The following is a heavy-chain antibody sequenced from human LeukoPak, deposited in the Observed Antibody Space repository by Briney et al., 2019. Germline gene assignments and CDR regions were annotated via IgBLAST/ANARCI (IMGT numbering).Heavy chain of an antibody. CDR1: GFTFSSYS. D-gene: IGHD3-16*01. CDR3: ARDGAPDAFDI. Sequence: PGGSLRLSCAASGFTFSSYSMNCARQAPGKGLEWVSYISSSSSTIYYADSVKGRFTISRDNAKNSLYLQMNSLRAEDTAVYYCARDGAPDAFDIWGQGTMVTVSS. J-gene: IGHJ3*02. V-gene: IGHV3-48*01. CDR2: ISSSSSTI.